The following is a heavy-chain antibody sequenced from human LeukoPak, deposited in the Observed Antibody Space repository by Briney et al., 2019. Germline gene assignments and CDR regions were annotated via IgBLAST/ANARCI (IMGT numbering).Heavy chain of an antibody. D-gene: IGHD1-1*01. J-gene: IGHJ4*02. CDR3: ARAGRGTSSRVLDY. Sequence: PSETLSLTCAISGGSFTDYYWSWLRQPPGKGLEWIGDINDSGSTNSSPSLKSRVVISLDTSKSQLSLKLSPVTAADTATYFCARAGRGTSSRVLDYWGQGTLVTVSS. CDR1: GGSFTDYY. CDR2: INDSGST. V-gene: IGHV4-34*01.